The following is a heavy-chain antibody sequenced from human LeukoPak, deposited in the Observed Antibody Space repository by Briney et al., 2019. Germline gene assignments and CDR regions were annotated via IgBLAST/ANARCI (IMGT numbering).Heavy chain of an antibody. CDR3: AELGITMIGGV. V-gene: IGHV3-30*18. CDR1: GFTFSRYG. J-gene: IGHJ6*04. CDR2: ISYDGSNK. D-gene: IGHD3-10*02. Sequence: GGSLRLSCAASGFTFSRYGMHWVRQAPGKGLEWVAVISYDGSNKYYADSVKGRFTISRDNSKNTLYLQMNSLRAEDTAVYYCAELGITMIGGVWGKGTTVTISS.